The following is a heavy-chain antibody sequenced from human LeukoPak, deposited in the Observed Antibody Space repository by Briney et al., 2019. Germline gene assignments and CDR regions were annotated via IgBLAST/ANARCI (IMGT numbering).Heavy chain of an antibody. V-gene: IGHV4-59*01. CDR3: AGVFSGRRPFEL. D-gene: IGHD3-10*01. CDR2: VYYRGAT. Sequence: PSETLSLTCTVSGDSITSYYWNWIRQPPGKGLEWIGYVYYRGATNYNPSLKTRVTTSIDTSKKQFSLKLSSVTAADTAVYFCAGVFSGRRPFELWGKGTLVTSPQ. CDR1: GDSITSYY. J-gene: IGHJ4*02.